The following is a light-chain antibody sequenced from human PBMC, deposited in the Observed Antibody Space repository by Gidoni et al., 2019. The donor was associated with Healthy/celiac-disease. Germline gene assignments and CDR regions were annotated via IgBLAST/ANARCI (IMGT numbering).Light chain of an antibody. CDR2: WAS. V-gene: IGKV4-1*01. Sequence: DIVLTQSPDSLAGSLGERATTNCKSSQSFLSSSNNKNSLAWYQQKPGQPPKLLIYWASTRESGVPDRCSGSGSGTDFTLTISSLQAEDVAVYYCQQYYSTPRTFGQGTKVEIK. J-gene: IGKJ1*01. CDR1: QSFLSSSNNKNS. CDR3: QQYYSTPRT.